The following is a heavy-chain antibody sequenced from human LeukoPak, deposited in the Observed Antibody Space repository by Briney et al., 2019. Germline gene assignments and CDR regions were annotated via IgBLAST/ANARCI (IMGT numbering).Heavy chain of an antibody. CDR3: ARLGVEAYDGSGYYYFDY. Sequence: GESLKISCKASGYSFTSYWIGWGRQMPGKGLEWMGTIYPGDSDTRYRPSFQGQVTISADKSTSTAYLQWSSLKASDAAIYYCARLGVEAYDGSGYYYFDYWGQGALVTVSS. CDR1: GYSFTSYW. D-gene: IGHD3-22*01. V-gene: IGHV5-51*01. J-gene: IGHJ4*02. CDR2: IYPGDSDT.